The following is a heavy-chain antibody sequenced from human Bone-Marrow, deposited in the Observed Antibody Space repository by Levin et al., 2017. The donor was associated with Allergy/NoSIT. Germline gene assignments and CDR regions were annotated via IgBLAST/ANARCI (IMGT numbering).Heavy chain of an antibody. J-gene: IGHJ5*02. Sequence: SQTLSLTCTVSGYSISSGYYWGWIRQPPGKGLEWIGSIYHSGSTYYNPSLKSRVTISVDTSKNQFSLKLSSVTAADTAVYYCARNRGYCSGGSCYTGDNWFDPWGQGTLVTVSS. CDR1: GYSISSGYY. CDR2: IYHSGST. V-gene: IGHV4-38-2*02. CDR3: ARNRGYCSGGSCYTGDNWFDP. D-gene: IGHD2-15*01.